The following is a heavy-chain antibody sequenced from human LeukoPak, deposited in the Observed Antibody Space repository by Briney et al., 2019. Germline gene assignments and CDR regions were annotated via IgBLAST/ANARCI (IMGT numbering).Heavy chain of an antibody. CDR2: IRGGGDGT. D-gene: IGHD5-12*01. CDR3: AREPPRGSGYATFDS. J-gene: IGHJ4*02. V-gene: IGHV3-23*01. CDR1: GFTVSSNY. Sequence: GGSLRLSCAASGFTVSSNYMSWVRQAPGKGLEWVSGIRGGGDGTYYADSVKGRFTISRDNSKSTLYLQMNSLRADDTAVYYCAREPPRGSGYATFDSWGQGTRVTVSS.